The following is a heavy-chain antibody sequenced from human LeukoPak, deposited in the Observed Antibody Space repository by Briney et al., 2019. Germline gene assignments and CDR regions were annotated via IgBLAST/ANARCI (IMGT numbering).Heavy chain of an antibody. V-gene: IGHV4-59*01. D-gene: IGHD5-24*01. CDR3: AREGRDGSDC. CDR1: GGSISSYY. J-gene: IGHJ4*02. CDR2: IYYSGST. Sequence: PSETLSLTCTVSGGSISSYYWSWIRQPPGKGLEWIGYIYYSGSTNYNPSLKSRVTISVDTSKNQFSLKLSSVTAADTAVYYCAREGRDGSDCWGQGTLVTVSS.